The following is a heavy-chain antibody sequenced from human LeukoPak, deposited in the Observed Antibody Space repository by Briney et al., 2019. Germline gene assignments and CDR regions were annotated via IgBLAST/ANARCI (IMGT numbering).Heavy chain of an antibody. D-gene: IGHD2-21*02. Sequence: PSETLSLTCSVSGVSIDSYHWSWIRQPPGPGLEWIGYFYYTGSTNYSPSFEGRVTISEDTSKNQISLRLTSVTAADTAVYYCAGRTAATTRPFDYWGQGTLVTVSS. V-gene: IGHV4-59*01. CDR1: GVSIDSYH. CDR3: AGRTAATTRPFDY. CDR2: FYYTGST. J-gene: IGHJ4*02.